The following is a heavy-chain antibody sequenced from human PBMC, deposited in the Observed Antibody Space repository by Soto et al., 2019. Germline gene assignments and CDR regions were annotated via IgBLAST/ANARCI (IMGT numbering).Heavy chain of an antibody. CDR2: IYATGTT. CDR3: VRDGTKTLRDWFDP. D-gene: IGHD1-1*01. J-gene: IGHJ5*02. V-gene: IGHV4-39*07. CDR1: GGSISSSSYY. Sequence: SETLSLTCTVSGGSISSSSYYWGWIRQPPGKGLEWIGNIYATGTTDYNPSLKSRVMMSVDTSKKQFSLKLRSVTAADTAVYYCVRDGTKTLRDWFDPWGQGISVTVSS.